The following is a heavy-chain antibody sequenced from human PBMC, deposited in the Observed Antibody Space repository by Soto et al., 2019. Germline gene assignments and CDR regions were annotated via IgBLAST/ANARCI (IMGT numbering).Heavy chain of an antibody. D-gene: IGHD4-4*01. V-gene: IGHV4-59*08. CDR2: IHYSGST. CDR1: GGSITGYY. CDR3: ARHSYYSNPLRFDP. Sequence: QVQLQESGPGLVQPSETLSLTCTVSGGSITGYYWSWIRQPPGKGPEWIGNIHYSGSTNYNPSLKSRVTISVDTLKNQFSLRLSSVTASETAVYYCARHSYYSNPLRFDPWGQGTLVTVSS. J-gene: IGHJ5*02.